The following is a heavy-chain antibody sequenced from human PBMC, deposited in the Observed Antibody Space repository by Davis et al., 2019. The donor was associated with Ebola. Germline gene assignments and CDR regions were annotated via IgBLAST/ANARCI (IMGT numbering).Heavy chain of an antibody. CDR2: INHSGST. Sequence: MPSETLSLTCAVYGGSFTGYYWSWIRQSPGKGLEWIGEINHSGSTNYNSSLKSRITISVDTSKNQFSLKLSSVTAADTAVYYCARSKIFGVVNNYYYYYGMDVWGQGTTVTVSS. CDR1: GGSFTGYY. CDR3: ARSKIFGVVNNYYYYYGMDV. V-gene: IGHV4-34*01. J-gene: IGHJ6*02. D-gene: IGHD3-3*01.